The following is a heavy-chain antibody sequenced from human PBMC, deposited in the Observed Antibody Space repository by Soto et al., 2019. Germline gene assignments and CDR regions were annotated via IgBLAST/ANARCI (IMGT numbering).Heavy chain of an antibody. V-gene: IGHV1-69*06. D-gene: IGHD2-21*02. CDR2: IIPIFGTA. Sequence: SVKVSCKASGGTFSSYAISWVRQAPGQGLEWMGGIIPIFGTANYAQKFQGRVTITADKSTSTAYMELSSLRSEDTAVYYCARAIVVVTAISLDPWGQGTLVTVSS. J-gene: IGHJ5*02. CDR3: ARAIVVVTAISLDP. CDR1: GGTFSSYA.